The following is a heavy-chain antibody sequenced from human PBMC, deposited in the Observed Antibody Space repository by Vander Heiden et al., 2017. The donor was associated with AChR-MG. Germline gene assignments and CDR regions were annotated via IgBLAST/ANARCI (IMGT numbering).Heavy chain of an antibody. J-gene: IGHJ4*02. V-gene: IGHV3-53*01. CDR3: ARGVGAIYYFDY. Sequence: EVQLVESGGGLIQPGGSLRRSCAASGFIVSIHYTRWVRQAPGKGLEWVSVIYSGGATYYADSVKGRFTISRDNSKNTLYLQMNSLRAEDTAVYYCARGVGAIYYFDYWGQGALLTVSS. CDR2: IYSGGAT. D-gene: IGHD1-26*01. CDR1: GFIVSIHY.